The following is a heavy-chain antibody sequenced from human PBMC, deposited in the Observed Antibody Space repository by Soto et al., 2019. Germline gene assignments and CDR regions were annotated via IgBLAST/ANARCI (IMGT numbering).Heavy chain of an antibody. Sequence: SETLSLTCIVSGESISSSSYYWGWVRQPPGKGLEWIGSIYYSVRTDYNPSFKSRVTISIDTSNNQFSLKLSSVTATDTAVYSCARPRTTVVTQAYFEHWGQGAMVSVCS. J-gene: IGHJ4*02. CDR3: ARPRTTVVTQAYFEH. CDR2: IYYSVRT. CDR1: GESISSSSYY. D-gene: IGHD2-21*02. V-gene: IGHV4-39*01.